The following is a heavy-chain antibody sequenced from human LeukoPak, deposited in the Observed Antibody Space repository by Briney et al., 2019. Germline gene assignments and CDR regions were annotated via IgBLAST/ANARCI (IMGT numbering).Heavy chain of an antibody. CDR2: TYLRSKWIR. CDR3: ARNLRPDFDY. D-gene: IGHD5-12*01. CDR1: GDSVSSSSSA. Sequence: SHTPSLTCAISGDSVSSSSSAWSWIRQSPSGRLEWLGRTYLRSKWIRDYAEIVKGRVTIDPDTSKNHVSLQLNSVTPEDTAVYYCARNLRPDFDYWGRGTLVTVSS. V-gene: IGHV6-1*01. J-gene: IGHJ4*02.